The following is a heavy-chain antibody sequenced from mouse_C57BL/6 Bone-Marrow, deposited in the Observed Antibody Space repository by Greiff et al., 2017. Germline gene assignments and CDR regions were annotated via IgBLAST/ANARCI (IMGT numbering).Heavy chain of an antibody. CDR1: GFTFSSYA. V-gene: IGHV5-4*03. CDR3: ARGEGIYYGYDDAMDY. CDR2: ISDGGSYT. Sequence: EVKLMESGGGLVKPGGSLKLSCAASGFTFSSYAMSWVRQTPEKRLEWVATISDGGSYTYYPDNVKGRFTISRDNAKNNLYLQMRHLKSEDTAMYYCARGEGIYYGYDDAMDYWGQGTSVTVSS. D-gene: IGHD2-2*01. J-gene: IGHJ4*01.